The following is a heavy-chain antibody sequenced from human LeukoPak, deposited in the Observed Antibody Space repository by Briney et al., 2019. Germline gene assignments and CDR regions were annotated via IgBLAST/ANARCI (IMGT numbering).Heavy chain of an antibody. V-gene: IGHV1-46*01. D-gene: IGHD4-23*01. CDR3: ATVFPYGGNPYY. Sequence: ASVKVSCKASGYTFTSYYMHWVRQAPGQGLEWMGIINPSGGSTSYAQKFQGRVTMTEDTSTDTAYMELSSLRSEDTAVYYCATVFPYGGNPYYWGQGTLVTVSS. CDR1: GYTFTSYY. CDR2: INPSGGST. J-gene: IGHJ4*02.